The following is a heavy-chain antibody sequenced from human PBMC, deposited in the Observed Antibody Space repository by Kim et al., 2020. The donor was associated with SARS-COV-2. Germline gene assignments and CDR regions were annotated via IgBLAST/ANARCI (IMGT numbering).Heavy chain of an antibody. CDR2: ISTFNGNT. CDR1: GYTFASYG. D-gene: IGHD3-16*01. CDR3: ARSHNWGSFDY. Sequence: ASVKVPCKASGYTFASYGISWVRQAPGQGLEWMGWISTFNGNTNYAQKVKGRVTMTTDTSTSTVYLELRSLRSDDTAVYYCARSHNWGSFDYWGQGTLVTVSS. V-gene: IGHV1-18*04. J-gene: IGHJ4*02.